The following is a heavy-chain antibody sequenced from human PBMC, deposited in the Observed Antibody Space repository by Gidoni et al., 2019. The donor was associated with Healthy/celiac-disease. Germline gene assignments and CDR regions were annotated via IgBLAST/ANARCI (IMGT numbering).Heavy chain of an antibody. V-gene: IGHV4-34*01. CDR3: ARRGYSSGWYIFDY. Sequence: QVQLQQWGAGLLKPSETLSLTCAVYGGSFSGYYWSWIRPPPGKGLEWIGEINHSGSTNYNPSLKSRVTISVDTSKNQFSLKLSSVTAADTAVYYCARRGYSSGWYIFDYWGQGTLVTVSS. CDR1: GGSFSGYY. D-gene: IGHD6-19*01. CDR2: INHSGST. J-gene: IGHJ4*02.